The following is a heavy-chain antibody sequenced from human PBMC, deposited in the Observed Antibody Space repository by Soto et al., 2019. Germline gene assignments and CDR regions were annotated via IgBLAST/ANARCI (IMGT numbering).Heavy chain of an antibody. CDR2: VFSNDEK. V-gene: IGHV2-26*01. D-gene: IGHD3-10*01. Sequence: DLEWLAHVFSNDEKSYSTSLKSRLTISKDTSKSQVVLTMTNMDPVDTATYYCARIPYGSGSYYSDFDYWGQGTLVTVSS. J-gene: IGHJ4*02. CDR3: ARIPYGSGSYYSDFDY.